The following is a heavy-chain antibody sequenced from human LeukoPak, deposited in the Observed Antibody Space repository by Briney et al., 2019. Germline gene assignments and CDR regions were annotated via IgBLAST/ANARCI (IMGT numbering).Heavy chain of an antibody. Sequence: PGGSLRLSCVASGFPFSDYYMSWIRQAPGEGLDWVAYLSGSGSDIYYADSVKGRFTISRDNAKNSLHLQMNSLRAEDTAVYYCARGFDCSSTSCSCMDVWGQGTTATVSS. J-gene: IGHJ6*02. CDR3: ARGFDCSSTSCSCMDV. D-gene: IGHD2-2*01. CDR2: LSGSGSDI. CDR1: GFPFSDYY. V-gene: IGHV3-11*01.